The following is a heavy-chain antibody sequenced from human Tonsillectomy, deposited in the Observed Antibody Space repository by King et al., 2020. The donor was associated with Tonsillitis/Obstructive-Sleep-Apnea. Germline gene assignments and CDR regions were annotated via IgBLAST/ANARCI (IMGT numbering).Heavy chain of an antibody. V-gene: IGHV3-21*01. Sequence: VQLVESGGGLVQPGGSLRLSCAASGFTFSSYAMSWVRQAPGKGLEWVSSISSSSSYIYYADSVKGRFTISRDNAKNSLYLQMNSLRAEDTAVYYCARELTGEQGHFDYWGQGTLVTVSS. CDR1: GFTFSSYA. CDR3: ARELTGEQGHFDY. J-gene: IGHJ4*02. CDR2: ISSSSSYI. D-gene: IGHD7-27*01.